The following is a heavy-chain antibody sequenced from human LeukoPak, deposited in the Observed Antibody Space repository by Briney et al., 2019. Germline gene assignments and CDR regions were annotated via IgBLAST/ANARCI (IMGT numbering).Heavy chain of an antibody. D-gene: IGHD1-26*01. Sequence: GGSLRLSCAASGFSFSSYAMRWVRQAPGKGLEWVSAISGSGGSTYYADSVKGRFTISRDNSKNTLYLQMNSLRAEDTAVYYCAKVLVGATGAEYFQHWGQGTLVTVSS. CDR2: ISGSGGST. V-gene: IGHV3-23*01. J-gene: IGHJ1*01. CDR3: AKVLVGATGAEYFQH. CDR1: GFSFSSYA.